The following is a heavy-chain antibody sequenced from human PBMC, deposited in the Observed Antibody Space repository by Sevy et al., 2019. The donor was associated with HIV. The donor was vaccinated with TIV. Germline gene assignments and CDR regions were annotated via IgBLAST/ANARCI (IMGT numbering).Heavy chain of an antibody. CDR3: ANRAGPIFDN. J-gene: IGHJ5*02. D-gene: IGHD6-13*01. Sequence: GGSLRLSCVVSGFTFSNYYMSWVRQAPGKGLEWVSVISDRGGYTSYTDSVKGRFTISRANSKNTLYLQMNSLRVEDTAIYYCANRAGPIFDNCGQGTLVTVSS. CDR2: ISDRGGYT. CDR1: GFTFSNYY. V-gene: IGHV3-23*01.